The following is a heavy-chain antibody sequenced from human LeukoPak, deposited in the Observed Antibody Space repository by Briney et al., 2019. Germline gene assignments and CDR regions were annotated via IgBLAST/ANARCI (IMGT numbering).Heavy chain of an antibody. CDR2: ISGSGGST. V-gene: IGHV3-23*01. J-gene: IGHJ4*02. CDR3: AKDFTANYDFCSGYPH. D-gene: IGHD3-3*01. Sequence: GGSLRLSCAASGFTFSNYAMSWVRQAPGKGLDWVSAISGSGGSTYYADSVKGRFTISRDNSKNTLYLQMNSLRAEDTAVYYCAKDFTANYDFCSGYPHWGQGTLVTVSS. CDR1: GFTFSNYA.